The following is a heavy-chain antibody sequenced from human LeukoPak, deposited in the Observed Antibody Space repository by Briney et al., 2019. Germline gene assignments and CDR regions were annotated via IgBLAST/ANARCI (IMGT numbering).Heavy chain of an antibody. J-gene: IGHJ4*02. CDR2: INQDGSEK. CDR3: ARDHVTPGLLFDY. CDR1: GGSISSYY. V-gene: IGHV3-7*01. D-gene: IGHD2-21*01. Sequence: ETLSLTCTVSGGSISSYYWSWIRQPPGKGLEWVATINQDGSEKYYVDSVKGRFTISRDNAKNSLYLQMNSLRAEDTAVYYCARDHVTPGLLFDYWGQGNLVTVSS.